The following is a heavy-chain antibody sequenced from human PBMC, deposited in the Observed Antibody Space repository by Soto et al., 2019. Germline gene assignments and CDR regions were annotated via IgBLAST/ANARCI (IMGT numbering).Heavy chain of an antibody. CDR2: IYWNDDK. J-gene: IGHJ4*02. CDR1: GFSLSTSGVG. D-gene: IGHD6-13*01. CDR3: ARTYSSSWYVYFDY. V-gene: IGHV2-5*01. Sequence: SGPTLVKPTQTLTLTCTFSGFSLSTSGVGVGWIRQPPGKALEWLALIYWNDDKRYSPSLKSRLTITKDTSKNQVVLTMTNMDPVDTATYYCARTYSSSWYVYFDYWGQGTLVTVSS.